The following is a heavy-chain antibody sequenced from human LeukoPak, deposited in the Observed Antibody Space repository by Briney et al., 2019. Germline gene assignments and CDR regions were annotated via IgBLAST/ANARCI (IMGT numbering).Heavy chain of an antibody. V-gene: IGHV4-59*01. CDR3: ARGTGGDSSGYYYPSWFDP. D-gene: IGHD3-22*01. Sequence: PSETLSLTSTVSGGSISSYYWSWIRQPPGKGLEWIGYIYYSGSTNYNPSLKSRVTISVDTSKNQFSLKLSSVTAADTAVYYCARGTGGDSSGYYYPSWFDPWGQGTPVTVSS. J-gene: IGHJ5*02. CDR2: IYYSGST. CDR1: GGSISSYY.